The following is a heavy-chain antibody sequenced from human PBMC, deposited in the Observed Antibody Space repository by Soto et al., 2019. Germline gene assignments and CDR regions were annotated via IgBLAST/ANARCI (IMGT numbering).Heavy chain of an antibody. J-gene: IGHJ4*02. CDR3: ARDHIAQLWTPVHFDY. D-gene: IGHD5-18*01. CDR1: GFTFSSYG. CDR2: IWYDGSNK. Sequence: SLRLSCAASGFTFSSYGMHWVRQAPGKGLEWVAVIWYDGSNKYYADSVKGRFTISRDNSKNTLYLQMNSLRAEDTAVYYCARDHIAQLWTPVHFDYWGQGTLVTVSS. V-gene: IGHV3-33*01.